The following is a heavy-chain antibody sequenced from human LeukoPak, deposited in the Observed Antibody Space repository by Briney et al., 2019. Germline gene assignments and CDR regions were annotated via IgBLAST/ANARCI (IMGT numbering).Heavy chain of an antibody. CDR1: VASITDYY. J-gene: IGHJ4*02. D-gene: IGHD5-24*01. Sequence: ETLSLTCTVSVASITDYYWSWIRQPPAKGLEWIGCIYYTGSPNYKPSLKSRVTLPLDRSQNQFSLKLTSLTAADTAVYYCGYGGDAYKTAYWGQGTLVTVSS. V-gene: IGHV4-59*01. CDR2: IYYTGSP. CDR3: GYGGDAYKTAY.